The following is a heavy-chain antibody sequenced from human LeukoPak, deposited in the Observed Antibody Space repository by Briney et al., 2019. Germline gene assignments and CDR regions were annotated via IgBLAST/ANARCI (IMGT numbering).Heavy chain of an antibody. J-gene: IGHJ4*02. V-gene: IGHV3-30-3*01. CDR1: GFSFSSSA. D-gene: IGHD2-15*01. Sequence: PGGSLRLSCAASGFSFSSSAMDWVRQAPGKGLEWVALISYDGSNKYYGDSVKGRFTISRDNSKNTLYLQVNSLRAEDTAVYYCARDRRGGYCSGNTCYSGFDYWGQGTLVTVSS. CDR2: ISYDGSNK. CDR3: ARDRRGGYCSGNTCYSGFDY.